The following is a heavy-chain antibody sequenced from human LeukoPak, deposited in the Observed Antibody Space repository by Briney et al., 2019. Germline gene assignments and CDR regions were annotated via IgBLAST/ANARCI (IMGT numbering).Heavy chain of an antibody. CDR2: ISSSSSTI. Sequence: GGSLRLSCAAPGFTFSSYSMNWVRQAPGKGLEWVSYISSSSSTIYYADSVKGRFTISRDDAKNSLYLQMNSLRAEDTAVYYCAREYYGSGSYLRFDPWGQGTLVTVSS. J-gene: IGHJ5*02. CDR1: GFTFSSYS. CDR3: AREYYGSGSYLRFDP. D-gene: IGHD3-10*01. V-gene: IGHV3-48*01.